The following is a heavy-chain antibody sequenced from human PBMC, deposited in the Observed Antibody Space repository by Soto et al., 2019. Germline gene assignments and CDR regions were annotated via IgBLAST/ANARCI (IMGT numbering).Heavy chain of an antibody. Sequence: QVQLQASGPGLVKPSETLSLTCTVSGGSIAYINNHSCSWFRLPPGKGLEWIGYISDIAYTSYNPSLKGRVSISVDTSKNQFSLSLTSVTAADTAVYYCARQGFGVLHGLVAVWGQGTTVPVSS. J-gene: IGHJ6*02. V-gene: IGHV4-59*08. CDR3: ARQGFGVLHGLVAV. D-gene: IGHD3-10*01. CDR2: ISDIAYT. CDR1: GGSIAYINNHS.